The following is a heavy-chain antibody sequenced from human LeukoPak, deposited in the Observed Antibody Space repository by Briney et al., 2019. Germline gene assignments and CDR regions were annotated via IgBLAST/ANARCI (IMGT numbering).Heavy chain of an antibody. Sequence: GGSLRLSCAASGFTFSSYSLNWVRQAPGKGLEWVSSISSSSRYIYYADSVKGRFTISRDNAKNSLDLQMNSLIAEETAVYYCAREHYDILTGYSGNSFQYWGQGTLVTVSS. CDR2: ISSSSRYI. D-gene: IGHD3-9*01. V-gene: IGHV3-21*01. CDR1: GFTFSSYS. J-gene: IGHJ1*01. CDR3: AREHYDILTGYSGNSFQY.